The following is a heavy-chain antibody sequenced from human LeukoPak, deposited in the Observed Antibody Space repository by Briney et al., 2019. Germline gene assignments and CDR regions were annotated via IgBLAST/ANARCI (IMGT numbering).Heavy chain of an antibody. J-gene: IGHJ4*02. CDR1: GGSFSGYY. V-gene: IGHV4-34*01. CDR3: ASRGDDILTGYYRYFDY. CDR2: INHSGST. D-gene: IGHD3-9*01. Sequence: SETLSLTCAVSGGSFSGYYWSWIRQPPGKGLEWIGEINHSGSTNYNPSLKSRVTISVDTSKNQFPLKLSSVTAADTAVYYCASRGDDILTGYYRYFDYWGQGTLVTVSS.